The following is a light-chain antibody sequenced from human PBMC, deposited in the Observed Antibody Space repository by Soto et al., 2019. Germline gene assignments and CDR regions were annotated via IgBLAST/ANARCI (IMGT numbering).Light chain of an antibody. J-gene: IGKJ1*01. CDR3: QQYNSWPQT. CDR2: DVS. Sequence: EVVLTQSPVTLSLSPGERATLSCRASQSFRGLLAWYQQKPGQAPRLLIYDVSTGATGIPARFSGRRSVTEFTLTISSLQSEDFGVYYCQQYNSWPQTFGQGTRWKSN. V-gene: IGKV3-15*01. CDR1: QSFRGL.